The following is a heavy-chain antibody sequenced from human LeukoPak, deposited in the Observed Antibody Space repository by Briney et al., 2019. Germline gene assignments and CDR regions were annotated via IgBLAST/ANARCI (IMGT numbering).Heavy chain of an antibody. Sequence: GGSLRLSCAASGFTFSSYSMNWVRQAPGKGLEWVSYISSSSSTIYYADSVKGRFAISRDNAKDSLYLQMNSLRDEDTAVYYCARVRGSSSYYFDYWGQGTLVTVSS. CDR3: ARVRGSSSYYFDY. D-gene: IGHD6-6*01. CDR1: GFTFSSYS. V-gene: IGHV3-48*02. J-gene: IGHJ4*02. CDR2: ISSSSSTI.